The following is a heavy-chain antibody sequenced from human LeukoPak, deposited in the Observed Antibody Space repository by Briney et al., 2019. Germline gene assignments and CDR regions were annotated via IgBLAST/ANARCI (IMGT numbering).Heavy chain of an antibody. CDR3: AKDRAFFRSGYYFDY. CDR2: ISYDGSNK. V-gene: IGHV3-30*18. CDR1: GFTFSSYG. J-gene: IGHJ4*02. D-gene: IGHD3-22*01. Sequence: SGGSLRLSCAASGFTFSSYGMHWVREAPGKGLEWVAVISYDGSNKYYADSVKGRFTISRDNSKNTLYLQMNSLRAEDTAVYYCAKDRAFFRSGYYFDYWGQGTPVTVSS.